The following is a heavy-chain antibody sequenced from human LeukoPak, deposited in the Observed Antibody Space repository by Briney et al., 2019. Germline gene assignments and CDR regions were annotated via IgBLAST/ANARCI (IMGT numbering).Heavy chain of an antibody. V-gene: IGHV3-30*18. CDR2: ISYDGSNK. CDR1: GFTFSSYG. D-gene: IGHD2-2*02. Sequence: GGSLRLSCAASGFTFSSYGMHWVRQAPGKGLEWVAVISYDGSNKYYADSVKGRFTISRGNSKNTLYLQMNSLRAEDTAVYYCAKDRYLYCSSTSCYTYYFDYWGQGTLVTVSS. CDR3: AKDRYLYCSSTSCYTYYFDY. J-gene: IGHJ4*02.